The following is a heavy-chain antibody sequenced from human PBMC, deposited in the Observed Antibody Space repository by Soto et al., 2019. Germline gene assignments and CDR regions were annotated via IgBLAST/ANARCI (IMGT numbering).Heavy chain of an antibody. CDR3: ASLGDMGATGVGWFDP. V-gene: IGHV3-53*04. CDR1: GFTVSSNY. CDR2: IYSGGST. D-gene: IGHD1-26*01. J-gene: IGHJ5*02. Sequence: EVQLVESGGGLVQPGGSLRLSCAASGFTVSSNYMSWVHQAPGKGLEWVSVIYSGGSTYYADSVKGRFTISRHNSKNTLYLQMNSLRAEDTAVYYCASLGDMGATGVGWFDPWGQGTLVTVSS.